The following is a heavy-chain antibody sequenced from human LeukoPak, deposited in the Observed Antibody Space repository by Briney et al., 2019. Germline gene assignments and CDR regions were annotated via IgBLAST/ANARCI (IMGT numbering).Heavy chain of an antibody. Sequence: SETLSLTCAVYGGSFSGYYWSWIRQPPGKGLEWIGEINHSGSTNYNPSLKSRVTISVDTSKNQFSLKLSSVTAADTAVYYCARATGDYYGSGSYQYWGQGTLVTVSS. CDR3: ARATGDYYGSGSYQY. CDR1: GGSFSGYY. J-gene: IGHJ4*02. CDR2: INHSGST. V-gene: IGHV4-34*01. D-gene: IGHD3-10*01.